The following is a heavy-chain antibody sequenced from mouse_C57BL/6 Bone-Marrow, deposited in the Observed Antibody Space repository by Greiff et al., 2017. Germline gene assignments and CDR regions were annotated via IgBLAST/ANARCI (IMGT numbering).Heavy chain of an antibody. D-gene: IGHD2-4*01. Sequence: QVQLQQPGAELVKPGASVKVSCKASGYTFTSYWMHWVKQRPGQGLEWIGRLHPSDSDTNYNQKFKGKATLTVDKSSSTAYMQLSSLTSEDSAVYYCAMRGGDYALFAYWGQGTLVTVSA. J-gene: IGHJ3*01. CDR1: GYTFTSYW. CDR3: AMRGGDYALFAY. CDR2: LHPSDSDT. V-gene: IGHV1-74*01.